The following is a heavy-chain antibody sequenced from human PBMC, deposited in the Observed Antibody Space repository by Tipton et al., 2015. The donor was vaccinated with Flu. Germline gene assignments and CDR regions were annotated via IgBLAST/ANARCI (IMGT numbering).Heavy chain of an antibody. CDR2: IDIHSRSI. Sequence: QLVQSGGGLVQPGGSLGLSCSASGFNLSSYEMNWVRQAPGKGLERVSKIDIHSRSIDYADSVRGRFTISRDSAKRSVYLQMNSLRAEDTAVYYCARDRSLYWIQEPKEIDYWGQGTLVTVSS. CDR3: ARDRSLYWIQEPKEIDY. D-gene: IGHD5-18*01. V-gene: IGHV3-48*03. J-gene: IGHJ4*02. CDR1: GFNLSSYE.